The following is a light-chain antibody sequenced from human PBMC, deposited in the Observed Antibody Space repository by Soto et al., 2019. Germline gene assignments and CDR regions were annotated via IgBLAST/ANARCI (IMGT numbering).Light chain of an antibody. V-gene: IGKV1-5*01. CDR1: QSINNL. CDR3: QQVNYYPFT. CDR2: DVS. Sequence: DVQMTQSPSTLSASVGDRVTITCRASQSINNLLAWYQQKPGKAPKFLIYDVSTLESGVPSRFSGSGSGTEFTLTISSLQPEDFATYYCQQVNYYPFTFGGGTRVEIK. J-gene: IGKJ4*01.